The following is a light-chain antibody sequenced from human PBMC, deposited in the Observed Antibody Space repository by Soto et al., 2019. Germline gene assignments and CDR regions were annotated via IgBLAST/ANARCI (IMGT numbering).Light chain of an antibody. CDR3: AAWDDSLNAYVV. CDR1: SSNIGSNY. V-gene: IGLV1-44*01. J-gene: IGLJ2*01. CDR2: SNN. Sequence: QSVLTQPPSASGTPGQRVTISCSGSSSNIGSNYVYWYQQLPGTAPKLLIYSNNQRPSGVPDRFSGSKSGTSASLAISGLQSEDEADYYCAAWDDSLNAYVVFGGGTKVTVL.